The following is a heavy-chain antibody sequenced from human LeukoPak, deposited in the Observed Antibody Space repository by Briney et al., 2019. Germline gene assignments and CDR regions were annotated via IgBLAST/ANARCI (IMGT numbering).Heavy chain of an antibody. CDR2: ISNTGGST. V-gene: IGHV3-23*01. J-gene: IGHJ4*02. Sequence: GGSLRLSCAASGFTFSSYAMSWVRQAPGKELEWVSVISNTGGSTFYADSVKGRFTISRDNSKNTLYLQMNSLRAEDTAVYYCAKRASGSGTSLYYFDYWGQGTLVTVSS. CDR1: GFTFSSYA. CDR3: AKRASGSGTSLYYFDY. D-gene: IGHD3-10*01.